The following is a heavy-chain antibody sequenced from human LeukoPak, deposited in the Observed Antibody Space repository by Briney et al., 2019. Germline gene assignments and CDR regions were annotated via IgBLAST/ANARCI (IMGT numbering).Heavy chain of an antibody. D-gene: IGHD6-13*01. CDR1: GGSISSYY. CDR3: ASSSWLRDANFDN. Sequence: SETLSLTCTVSGGSISSYYWSWIRQPPGKGLEWIGYIYYSGSTNYNPSLKSRVTISVDTSKNQFSLKLSSVTAADTAVYFCASSSWLRDANFDNWGQGTLVTVSS. CDR2: IYYSGST. V-gene: IGHV4-59*01. J-gene: IGHJ4*02.